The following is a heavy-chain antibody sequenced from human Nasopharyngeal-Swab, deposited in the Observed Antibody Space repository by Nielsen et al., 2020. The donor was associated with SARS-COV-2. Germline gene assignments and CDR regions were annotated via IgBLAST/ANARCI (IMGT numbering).Heavy chain of an antibody. V-gene: IGHV3-23*01. D-gene: IGHD3-10*01. CDR1: GFSFSSFA. CDR3: AKQWELLGGSHYAFHI. CDR2: LDGTGFST. J-gene: IGHJ3*02. Sequence: GESLKISCAASGFSFSSFAMSWVRQTPGKRLEWVSGLDGTGFSTYYADSVTGRFTISRDNSKKTLFLQMNSLRAEDTAVYYCAKQWELLGGSHYAFHIWGQGTMVTVSS.